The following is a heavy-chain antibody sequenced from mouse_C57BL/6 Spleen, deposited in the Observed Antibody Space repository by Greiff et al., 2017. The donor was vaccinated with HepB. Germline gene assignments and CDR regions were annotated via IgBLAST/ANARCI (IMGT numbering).Heavy chain of an antibody. D-gene: IGHD1-1*01. Sequence: QVQLQQPGAELVKPGASVKLSCKASGYTFTSYWRQWVKQRPGQGLEWIGEIDPSDSYTNYNQKFKGKATLAVDTSSSTAYMQLSSLTSEDSAVYYCANGSGAYWGQVTLVTVSA. CDR1: GYTFTSYW. V-gene: IGHV1-50*01. CDR2: IDPSDSYT. J-gene: IGHJ3*01. CDR3: ANGSGAY.